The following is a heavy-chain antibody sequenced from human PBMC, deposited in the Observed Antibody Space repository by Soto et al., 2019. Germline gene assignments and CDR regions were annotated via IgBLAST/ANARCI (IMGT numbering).Heavy chain of an antibody. CDR2: IYHSGTT. CDR1: GGSISSNIW. D-gene: IGHD5-12*01. CDR3: ARRIVATETFDY. J-gene: IGHJ4*02. V-gene: IGHV4-4*02. Sequence: PSETLSLTCAVSGGSISSNIWWSWARQAPGKGLEWIGEIYHSGTTNYNPSLKSRVTISVDKSKNQFSLNLRSVTAADTAVYYCARRIVATETFDYWGQGTLVTVSS.